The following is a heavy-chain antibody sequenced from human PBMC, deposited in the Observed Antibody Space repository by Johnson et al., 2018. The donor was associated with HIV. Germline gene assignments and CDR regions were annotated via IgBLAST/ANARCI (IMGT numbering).Heavy chain of an antibody. J-gene: IGHJ3*02. CDR2: ISYDGSNK. CDR3: AKEGGRLRTDAFDI. D-gene: IGHD1-26*01. V-gene: IGHV3-30-3*01. CDR1: GFTFSSYA. Sequence: QVQLVESGGGVVQPGRSLRLSCAASGFTFSSYAMHWVRPAPGKGLEWVAVISYDGSNKYYADSVKGRFTISRDNSKHTLYLQMNSLRAEDTAVYYCAKEGGRLRTDAFDIWGQGAMVTVSS.